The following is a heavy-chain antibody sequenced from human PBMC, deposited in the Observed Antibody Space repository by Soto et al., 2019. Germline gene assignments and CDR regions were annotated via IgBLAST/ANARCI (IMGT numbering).Heavy chain of an antibody. D-gene: IGHD1-1*01. CDR2: IYYTGNT. CDR3: ASGHDAYKVRY. J-gene: IGHJ4*02. CDR1: GGSISSGGTGSY. Sequence: QVQLQESGPGLVKPSQTLSLTCTVSGGSISSGGTGSYWTWIRQLPGKGLEWIGYIYYTGNTYYNPSLKSRPTFSIDTSENQFSLKLTSVTAADTAVYFCASGHDAYKVRYWGQGTLVTVSS. V-gene: IGHV4-31*03.